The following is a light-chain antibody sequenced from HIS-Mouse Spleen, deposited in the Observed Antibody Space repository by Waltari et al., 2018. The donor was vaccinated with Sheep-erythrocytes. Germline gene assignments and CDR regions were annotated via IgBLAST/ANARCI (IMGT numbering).Light chain of an antibody. CDR2: GAS. CDR3: QQYNNWPPGT. Sequence: EIVMTQSPATLSVSPGERANLPCRASQSVSSNLAWYQQKPGQAPRLLIYGASTRATGIPARFSGSGSGTEFTLTISSMQSEDFAVYYCQQYNNWPPGTFGQGTKLEIK. V-gene: IGKV3-15*01. CDR1: QSVSSN. J-gene: IGKJ2*02.